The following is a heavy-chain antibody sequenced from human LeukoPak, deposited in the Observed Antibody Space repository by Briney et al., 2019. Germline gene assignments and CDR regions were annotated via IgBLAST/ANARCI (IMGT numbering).Heavy chain of an antibody. CDR1: GFTFSSYS. V-gene: IGHV3-21*04. D-gene: IGHD3-10*01. Sequence: PGGSLRLSCAASGFTFSSYSMNWVRQAPGKGLEWVSSISSSSSYIYYADSVKGRFTISRDNAKNSLYLQMNSLRAEDTAVYYCARVRMVRGVIIRGYFDYWGQGTLVTVSS. CDR2: ISSSSSYI. J-gene: IGHJ4*02. CDR3: ARVRMVRGVIIRGYFDY.